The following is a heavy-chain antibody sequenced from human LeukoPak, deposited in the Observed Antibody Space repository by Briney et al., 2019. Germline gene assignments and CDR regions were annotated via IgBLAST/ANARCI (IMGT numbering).Heavy chain of an antibody. D-gene: IGHD6-19*01. V-gene: IGHV1-46*01. CDR3: ARDLSGWYTTLYYFDY. CDR1: GYTFTSYY. J-gene: IGHJ4*02. CDR2: INPSGGST. Sequence: ASVKVSCKASGYTFTSYYMHWVRQAPGQGLEWMGIINPSGGSTSYAQKFQGRVTMTRDMSTSTVYMELSSLRSEDTAVYYCARDLSGWYTTLYYFDYWGQGTLVTVSS.